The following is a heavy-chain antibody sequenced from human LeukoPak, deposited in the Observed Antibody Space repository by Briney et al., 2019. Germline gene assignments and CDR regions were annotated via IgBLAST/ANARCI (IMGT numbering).Heavy chain of an antibody. J-gene: IGHJ3*02. Sequence: GGSLRLSCAASGFTVSSNYMTWVRQAPGKGLEWVPIIYSGGTTYYADSVKGRFTISRDNSKNTLYLQVKSLRAEDTAVYYCARLVRDAFDIWGQGTMVTVSS. CDR3: ARLVRDAFDI. CDR2: IYSGGTT. V-gene: IGHV3-53*01. CDR1: GFTVSSNY.